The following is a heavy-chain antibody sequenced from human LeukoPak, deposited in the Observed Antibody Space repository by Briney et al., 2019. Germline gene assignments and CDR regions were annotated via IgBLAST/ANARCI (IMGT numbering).Heavy chain of an antibody. V-gene: IGHV4-59*01. J-gene: IGHJ5*02. Sequence: PSETLSLTCTVSGGSISSYYWSWIRQPPGKGLELIGYIYYSGSTNYNPSLKSRVTISVDTSKNQFSLKLSSVTAADAAVYYCARLYCSGGSCYRSGWFDPWGQGTLVTVSS. D-gene: IGHD2-15*01. CDR1: GGSISSYY. CDR3: ARLYCSGGSCYRSGWFDP. CDR2: IYYSGST.